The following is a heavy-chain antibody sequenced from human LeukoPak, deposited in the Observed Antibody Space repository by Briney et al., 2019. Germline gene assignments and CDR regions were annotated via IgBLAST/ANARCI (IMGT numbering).Heavy chain of an antibody. CDR2: IYSDGST. CDR3: ARGLVS. Sequence: GGSLRLSCAASGFTFSSYSMNWVRQAPGKGLEWVSVIYSDGSTFYADSVKGRFTVSRDNSKNTLYLQMNSLRAEDTAVYYCARGLVSWGQGTLVTVSS. CDR1: GFTFSSYS. D-gene: IGHD2-8*01. J-gene: IGHJ5*02. V-gene: IGHV3-66*01.